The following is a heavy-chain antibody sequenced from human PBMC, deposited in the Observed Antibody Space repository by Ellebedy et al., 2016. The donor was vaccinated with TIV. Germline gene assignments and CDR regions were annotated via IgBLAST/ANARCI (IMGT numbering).Heavy chain of an antibody. J-gene: IGHJ4*02. CDR1: GYTFTNYD. D-gene: IGHD3-10*01. V-gene: IGHV1-8*01. CDR2: MNPSSGDT. CDR3: ARGLHGRSKGSDY. Sequence: ASVKVSXXTSGYTFTNYDINWVRQATGQGLEWMGWMNPSSGDTGSAQKFQGRITMTRDTSISTAYMELSSLRSEDTAVYYCARGLHGRSKGSDYWGQGTLVTVSS.